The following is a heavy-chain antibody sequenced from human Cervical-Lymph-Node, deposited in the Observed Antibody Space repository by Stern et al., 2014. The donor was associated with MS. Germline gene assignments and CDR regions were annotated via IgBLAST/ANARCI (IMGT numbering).Heavy chain of an antibody. V-gene: IGHV4-59*01. D-gene: IGHD3-16*01. CDR3: VGPLPYYFDY. Sequence: VQLVESGPGLVKPSETLSLTCTVSGGSIIGSYWSWIRQSPGKGLEYIGYVYYNGGGTASYNPSLRSRVTMSVDTSVSHFSLKLTSVTAADTATYYCVGPLPYYFDYWGQGALVTVSS. J-gene: IGHJ4*02. CDR1: GGSIIGSY. CDR2: VYYNGGGTA.